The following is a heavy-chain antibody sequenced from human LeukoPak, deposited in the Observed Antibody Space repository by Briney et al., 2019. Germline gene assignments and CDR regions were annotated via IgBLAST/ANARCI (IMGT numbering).Heavy chain of an antibody. Sequence: ASVKVSCKVSGYTLTESSMHWVRQAPGKGLEWMGGFDPEDGETIYAQKFQGRVAMTEDTSTDTAYMELSSLRSEDTAVYYCATPARFYYGSGSYYKSWGQGTLVTVSS. CDR2: FDPEDGET. V-gene: IGHV1-24*01. D-gene: IGHD3-10*01. CDR1: GYTLTESS. J-gene: IGHJ5*02. CDR3: ATPARFYYGSGSYYKS.